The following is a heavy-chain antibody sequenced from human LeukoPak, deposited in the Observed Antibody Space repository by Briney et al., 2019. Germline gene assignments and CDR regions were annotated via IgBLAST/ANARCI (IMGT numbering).Heavy chain of an antibody. CDR2: IIPIFGTA. CDR3: ARRVDTAMGRYFDY. D-gene: IGHD5-18*01. CDR1: GGTFSSYA. Sequence: SVKVSCKASGGTFSSYAISWVRQAPGQRLEWMGGIIPIFGTANYAQKFQGRVTITADESTSTAYMELSSLRSEDTAVYYCARRVDTAMGRYFDYWGQGTLVTVSS. V-gene: IGHV1-69*13. J-gene: IGHJ4*02.